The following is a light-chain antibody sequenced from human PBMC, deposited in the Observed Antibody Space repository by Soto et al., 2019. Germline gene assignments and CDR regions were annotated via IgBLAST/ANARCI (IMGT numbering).Light chain of an antibody. J-gene: IGKJ1*01. CDR3: QQRSSWPWT. CDR2: DVS. CDR1: QSVSSD. Sequence: EIVMTQSPATLSVSPGERATLSCRASQSVSSDLAWYQQKPGQGPRLLIFDVSNRAAGIPARFSGSGSGTDFTLTISSLEPEDFAVYYCQQRSSWPWTFGQGTKVDIK. V-gene: IGKV3-11*01.